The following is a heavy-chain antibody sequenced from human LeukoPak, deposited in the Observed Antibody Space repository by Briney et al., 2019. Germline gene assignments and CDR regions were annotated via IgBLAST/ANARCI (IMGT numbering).Heavy chain of an antibody. Sequence: GRSLRLSCAASGFTFSSYAMHWVRQAPGKGLEWVAVISYDGSNKYYADSVKGRFIISRDNSKNTLYLQMNSLRAEDTAVYYCASSSRRSAKKVYNWFDPWGQGTLVTVSS. CDR1: GFTFSSYA. V-gene: IGHV3-30*04. D-gene: IGHD6-13*01. CDR3: ASSSRRSAKKVYNWFDP. J-gene: IGHJ5*02. CDR2: ISYDGSNK.